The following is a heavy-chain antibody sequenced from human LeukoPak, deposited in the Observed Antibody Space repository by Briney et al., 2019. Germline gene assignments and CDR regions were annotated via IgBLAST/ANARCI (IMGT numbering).Heavy chain of an antibody. CDR2: ISSSSSTI. CDR1: GFTFSSYS. D-gene: IGHD1-1*01. Sequence: GGSLRLSCAASGFTFSSYSMNWVRQAPGKGLEWVSSISSSSSTIYYADSVKGRFTISRDNAKNALYLQMNSLRAEDTAVYYCARAYSTQRGYWGQGTLVTVSS. V-gene: IGHV3-21*04. CDR3: ARAYSTQRGY. J-gene: IGHJ4*02.